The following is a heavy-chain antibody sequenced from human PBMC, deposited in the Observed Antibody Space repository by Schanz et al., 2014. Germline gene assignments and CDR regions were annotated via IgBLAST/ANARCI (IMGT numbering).Heavy chain of an antibody. Sequence: QLQLQESGPGLVKPSETLSLTCTVSGASISGSSDYWGWIRQSPGKGLEWIGNIYYTGTTYYNPSLKSRASISVDTSKNQFSLKLTSVTAADTAVFYCARRDNYLSAFDIWGQGTMVTVSS. D-gene: IGHD4-4*01. CDR2: IYYTGTT. J-gene: IGHJ3*02. CDR3: ARRDNYLSAFDI. V-gene: IGHV4-39*01. CDR1: GASISGSSDY.